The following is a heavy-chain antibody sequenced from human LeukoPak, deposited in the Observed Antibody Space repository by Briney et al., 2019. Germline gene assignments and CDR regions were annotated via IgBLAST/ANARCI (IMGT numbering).Heavy chain of an antibody. Sequence: SGGSLTLSCAASGFTFSPYNMNWVRQAPGKGLEWVSAISSSSSYIYYADSVKGRFTISRDNAKNSLYLQMNSLIADDTAIYLCVHAAYYWNPGSTWGQGTLVTVSS. CDR2: ISSSSSYI. D-gene: IGHD3-16*01. V-gene: IGHV3-21*01. CDR1: GFTFSPYN. CDR3: VHAAYYWNPGST. J-gene: IGHJ5*02.